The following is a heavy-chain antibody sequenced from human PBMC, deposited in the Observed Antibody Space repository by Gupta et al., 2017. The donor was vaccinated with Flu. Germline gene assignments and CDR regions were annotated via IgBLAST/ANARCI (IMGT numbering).Heavy chain of an antibody. CDR3: ASREWNFNV. CDR2: IGGRAGST. J-gene: IGHJ2*01. CDR1: GFIFSSYA. D-gene: IGHD1-26*01. V-gene: IGHV3-23*01. Sequence: EVQLLESGGGLVQPGGSLRLSCAASGFIFSSYAMSWVRLAPGKGLEWGSEIGGRAGSTFYADSVKGRFTISGDNSKNTVYLQTNSLRAEDTAIYYFASREWNFNVRVRGTLVTVSS.